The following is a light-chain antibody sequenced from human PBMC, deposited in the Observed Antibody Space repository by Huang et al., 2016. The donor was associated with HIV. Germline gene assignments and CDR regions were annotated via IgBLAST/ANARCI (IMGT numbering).Light chain of an antibody. Sequence: EIVLTQSPATLSLSPGERATLSCMASQSVSSYLAWYQQTPGQAPRLLIYDASNRATGIPARYSGSGPGTDFTLTISSLEPEDFAVYYCQQRNNGITFGQGTRLEIK. V-gene: IGKV3D-11*02. CDR3: QQRNNGIT. CDR2: DAS. J-gene: IGKJ5*01. CDR1: QSVSSY.